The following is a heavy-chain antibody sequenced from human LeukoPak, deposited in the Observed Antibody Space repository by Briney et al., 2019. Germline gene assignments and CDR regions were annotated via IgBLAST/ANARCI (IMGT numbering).Heavy chain of an antibody. J-gene: IGHJ5*01. Sequence: GGSLRLSCAASGLTFSNNAMTWVRQAAGQGLEWVSSISGSGGDTYYADSVLGRFAITRDNSRTTLYLQMNSLRAEDTAIYYCASGFDSVVVGLYNWLDSWGQGTLVTVSS. CDR2: ISGSGGDT. D-gene: IGHD2-15*01. CDR3: ASGFDSVVVGLYNWLDS. V-gene: IGHV3-23*01. CDR1: GLTFSNNA.